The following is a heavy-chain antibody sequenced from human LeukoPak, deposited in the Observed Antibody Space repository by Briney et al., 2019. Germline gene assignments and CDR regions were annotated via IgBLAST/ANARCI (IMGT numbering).Heavy chain of an antibody. CDR2: INLSEHT. CDR3: ARQVATKGEWAFDI. J-gene: IGHJ3*02. V-gene: IGHV4-38-2*02. D-gene: IGHD5-12*01. Sequence: SETLSLTCSVSTYSIPIGYYWGWIRQPPGKGLEWIGSINLSEHTYYNPSLKSRVTISVDKSKNQFSLKLSSVTAAATAVYYGARQVATKGEWAFDIWGQGTMVTASS. CDR1: TYSIPIGYY.